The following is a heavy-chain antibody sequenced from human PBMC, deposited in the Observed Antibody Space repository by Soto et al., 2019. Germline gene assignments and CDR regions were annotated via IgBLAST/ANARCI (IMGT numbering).Heavy chain of an antibody. CDR1: GGSISSSHW. CDR2: IYHSGST. V-gene: IGHV4-4*02. Sequence: SETLSLTCAVSGGSISSSHWWGWVRQAPGKGLEWIGEIYHSGSTNYNPSLKSRITMSVDKSKNQFSVNLSSVTAADTAVYYCVRDADETAIVPAPWLVWGRGTMVTVPS. D-gene: IGHD2-21*02. CDR3: VRDADETAIVPAPWLV. J-gene: IGHJ6*02.